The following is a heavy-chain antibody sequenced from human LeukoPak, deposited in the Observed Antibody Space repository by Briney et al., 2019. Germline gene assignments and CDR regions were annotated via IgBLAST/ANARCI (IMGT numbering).Heavy chain of an antibody. CDR3: ARDRYDFWSGYYPHGAFDI. CDR1: GFTFSNYE. Sequence: GGSLRLSCAASGFTFSNYEMNWVRQAPGKGLEWVSYISSSGSTIYYADSVKGRFTISRDSAKNSLYLQMNSLRAEDTAVYYCARDRYDFWSGYYPHGAFDIWGQGTMVTVSS. J-gene: IGHJ3*02. D-gene: IGHD3-3*01. V-gene: IGHV3-48*03. CDR2: ISSSGSTI.